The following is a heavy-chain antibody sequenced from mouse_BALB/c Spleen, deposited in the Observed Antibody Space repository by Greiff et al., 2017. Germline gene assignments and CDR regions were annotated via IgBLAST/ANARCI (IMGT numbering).Heavy chain of an antibody. Sequence: DVKLVESGPGLVKPSQSLSLTCTVTGYSITSDYAWNWIRQFPGNNLEWMGYISYSGSTRYNPSLKSRISITRDTSKNQFFLQLTSVTTEDAATYYCGRGGGKTAWFAWWGQGSLVTVAA. CDR1: GYSITSDYA. J-gene: IGHJ3*01. V-gene: IGHV3-2*02. D-gene: IGHD1-2*01. CDR3: GRGGGKTAWFAW. CDR2: ISYSGST.